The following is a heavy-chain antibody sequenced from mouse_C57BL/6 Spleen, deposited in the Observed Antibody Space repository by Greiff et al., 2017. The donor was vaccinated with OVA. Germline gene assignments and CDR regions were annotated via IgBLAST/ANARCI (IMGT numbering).Heavy chain of an antibody. CDR3: ASKVLRLGDY. CDR2: IYPGDGDT. V-gene: IGHV1-82*01. Sequence: QVQLQQSGPELVKPGASVKISCKASGYAFSSSWMNWVKQRPGKGLEWIGRIYPGDGDTNYNGKFKGKATLTADKSSSTAYMQLSSLTSEDSAVYCCASKVLRLGDYWGKGTTLTVSS. CDR1: GYAFSSSW. D-gene: IGHD1-2*01. J-gene: IGHJ2*01.